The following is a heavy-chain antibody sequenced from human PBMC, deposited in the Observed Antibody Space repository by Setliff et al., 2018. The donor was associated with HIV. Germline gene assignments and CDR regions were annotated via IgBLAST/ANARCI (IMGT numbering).Heavy chain of an antibody. CDR1: NGSISSHY. J-gene: IGHJ6*02. Sequence: SETLSLTCTVSNGSISSHYWSWIRQPPGKGLEWIGNMYYSGSTNYNPSLESRVTISVDTSKNQFSLKLSSVTAADTAVYYCARGGYSSSWYTYYGMDVWGQGTTVTVSS. V-gene: IGHV4-59*08. CDR2: MYYSGST. D-gene: IGHD6-13*01. CDR3: ARGGYSSSWYTYYGMDV.